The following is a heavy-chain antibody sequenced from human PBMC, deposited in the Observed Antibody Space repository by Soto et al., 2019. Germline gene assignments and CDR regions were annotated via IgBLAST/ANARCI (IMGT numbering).Heavy chain of an antibody. J-gene: IGHJ6*02. V-gene: IGHV1-8*02. CDR3: ASDWNLGYSYGYNYYGMDV. Sequence: ASVKVSCKASGYTFTNNDVSWVRQATGQGLEWMGWMNPGSGDTGYAQKFQGRVTMTRDISIATAYMELNSLTSEDTAIYYCASDWNLGYSYGYNYYGMDVWGQGTTVTVSS. CDR2: MNPGSGDT. CDR1: GYTFTNND. D-gene: IGHD5-18*01.